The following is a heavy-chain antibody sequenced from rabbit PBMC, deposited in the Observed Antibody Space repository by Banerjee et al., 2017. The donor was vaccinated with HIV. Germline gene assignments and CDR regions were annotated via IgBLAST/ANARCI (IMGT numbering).Heavy chain of an antibody. V-gene: IGHV1S45*01. J-gene: IGHJ6*01. CDR2: IYAGSSGST. CDR3: AREIFADYVGYGYAGYGMDL. D-gene: IGHD6-1*01. Sequence: QEQLEESGGDLVKPGASLTLTCTASGFSFSSSYYMCWVHQAPGKGLEWIACIYAGSSGSTYYASWAKGRFTISETSSTTVTLQMTSLTAADTATYFCAREIFADYVGYGYAGYGMDLWGPGTLVTVS. CDR1: GFSFSSSYY.